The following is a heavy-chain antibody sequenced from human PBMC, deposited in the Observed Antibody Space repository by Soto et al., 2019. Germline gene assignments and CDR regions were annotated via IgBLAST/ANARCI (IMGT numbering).Heavy chain of an antibody. D-gene: IGHD3-3*01. J-gene: IGHJ5*02. CDR1: GGSISSSY. V-gene: IGHV4-59*01. CDR2: IYDSGST. Sequence: PSETLSLTCTVSGGSISSSYWSWIRQPPGKGLEWIGYIYDSGSTYYNSSLKSRVTMSVDTSKNQFSLKLSSVTAADTAVYYCARAIFGVVISWFDPWGQGTLVTVSS. CDR3: ARAIFGVVISWFDP.